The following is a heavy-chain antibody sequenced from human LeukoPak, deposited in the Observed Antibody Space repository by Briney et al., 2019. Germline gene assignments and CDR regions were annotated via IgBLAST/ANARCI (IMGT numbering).Heavy chain of an antibody. D-gene: IGHD3/OR15-3a*01. CDR3: ARQTGSGLFILP. Sequence: PSETLSLTCTVSGVSISSSNSYWGWMRQPPGKGLEWIGSIYYSGNTYYNASLKSQVSISIDTSKNQFSLRLTSVTAADTAVYYCARQTGSGLFILPGGQGTLVTVSS. J-gene: IGHJ4*02. CDR2: IYYSGNT. V-gene: IGHV4-39*01. CDR1: GVSISSSNSY.